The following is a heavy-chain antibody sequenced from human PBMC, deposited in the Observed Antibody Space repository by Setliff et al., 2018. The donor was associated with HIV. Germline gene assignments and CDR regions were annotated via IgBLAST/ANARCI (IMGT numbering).Heavy chain of an antibody. D-gene: IGHD5-12*01. J-gene: IGHJ6*04. CDR2: INQDGSEK. V-gene: IGHV3-7*03. CDR3: VRGSSGLAV. Sequence: ETLSLTCTVSGGSISSSSYYWGWIRQAPGRGLEWVADINQDGSEKSYVDSVKGRFTISRDNAKNSLYLHMNSLRIEDTAVFYCVRGSSGLAVWGKGTTVTVSS. CDR1: GGSISSSSYY.